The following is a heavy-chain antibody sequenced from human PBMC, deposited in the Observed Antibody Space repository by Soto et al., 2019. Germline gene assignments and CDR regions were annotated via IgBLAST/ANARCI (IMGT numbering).Heavy chain of an antibody. Sequence: HPGGSMRLSCAASGFTFSSYAMSWVRQAPGKGLEWVSAISGSGGSTYYADSVKGRFTISRDNSKNTLYLQMNSLRAEDTAVYYCAKSDYDFWSGYYNPYFDYWGQGTLVTVSS. D-gene: IGHD3-3*01. CDR1: GFTFSSYA. CDR3: AKSDYDFWSGYYNPYFDY. J-gene: IGHJ4*02. CDR2: ISGSGGST. V-gene: IGHV3-23*01.